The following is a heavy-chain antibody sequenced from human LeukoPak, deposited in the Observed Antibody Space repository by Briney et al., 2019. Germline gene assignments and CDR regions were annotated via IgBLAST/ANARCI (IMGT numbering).Heavy chain of an antibody. J-gene: IGHJ4*02. Sequence: GGSLRLSCAASRFTFSSYTMHWVRQAPGKGLEWVAIISYDGSSKYYADSVKGRFTLSRDNSKNMLYLQMNSLRAEDTAVYYCAKDHSSSWYFDYWGQGTLVTVSS. V-gene: IGHV3-30*04. D-gene: IGHD6-13*01. CDR3: AKDHSSSWYFDY. CDR1: RFTFSSYT. CDR2: ISYDGSSK.